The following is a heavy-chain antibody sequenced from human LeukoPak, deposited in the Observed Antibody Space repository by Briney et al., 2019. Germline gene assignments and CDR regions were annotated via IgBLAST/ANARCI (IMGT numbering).Heavy chain of an antibody. J-gene: IGHJ4*02. CDR3: EKDANYYDSSGFFIPFDY. CDR1: GFAFSRFA. V-gene: IGHV3-23*01. CDR2: ISGNGHQT. D-gene: IGHD3-22*01. Sequence: GGSLRLSCSASGFAFSRFAMTWVRHLPGKGLDWVSTISGNGHQTYYGDSVKGRFSVSRDSSKNILYLQMDSLRADDSALYYCEKDANYYDSSGFFIPFDYWGQGTLVTVSS.